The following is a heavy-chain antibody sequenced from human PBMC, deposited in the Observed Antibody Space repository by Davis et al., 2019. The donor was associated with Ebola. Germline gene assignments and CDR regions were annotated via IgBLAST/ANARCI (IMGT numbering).Heavy chain of an antibody. D-gene: IGHD1-26*01. CDR3: ARVRAIVYFDY. Sequence: GESLKISCAASGFTFSDYYMSWIRQAPGKGLEWVSYISSSSSYTNYADSVKGRFTISRDNAKNSLYLQMNSLRAEDTAVYYCARVRAIVYFDYWGQGTLVTVSS. CDR1: GFTFSDYY. J-gene: IGHJ4*02. CDR2: ISSSSSYT. V-gene: IGHV3-11*06.